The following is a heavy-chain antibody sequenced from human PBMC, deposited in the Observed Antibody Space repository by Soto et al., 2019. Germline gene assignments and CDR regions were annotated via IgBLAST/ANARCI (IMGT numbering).Heavy chain of an antibody. Sequence: PSEPLSLTCTVSGGSIRIYYWSWIRHPPGKGLEWIVYIYYSGSTNYNPSLKSRVTISVDTSKNQFSLKLSSVTAADTAVYYCARDQGSSWPHYYYYGMDVWGQGTTVTVYS. V-gene: IGHV4-59*01. J-gene: IGHJ6*02. CDR2: IYYSGST. CDR3: ARDQGSSWPHYYYYGMDV. D-gene: IGHD6-13*01. CDR1: GGSIRIYY.